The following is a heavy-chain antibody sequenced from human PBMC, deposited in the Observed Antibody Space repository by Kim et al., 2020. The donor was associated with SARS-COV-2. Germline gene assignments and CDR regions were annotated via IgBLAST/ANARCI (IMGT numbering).Heavy chain of an antibody. J-gene: IGHJ6*01. CDR2: ISSSSSYI. CDR1: GFTFSRYS. D-gene: IGHD3-10*01. CDR3: ARGGSIWVGEYYPYYYYGMDV. Sequence: GGSLRLSCAASGFTFSRYSMNWVRQAPGKGLEWVSSISSSSSYIYYADSVKGRFTISRDNAKNSLYLQMNSLRAEDTAVYYCARGGSIWVGEYYPYYYYGMDVWGQGPTVTVSS. V-gene: IGHV3-21*01.